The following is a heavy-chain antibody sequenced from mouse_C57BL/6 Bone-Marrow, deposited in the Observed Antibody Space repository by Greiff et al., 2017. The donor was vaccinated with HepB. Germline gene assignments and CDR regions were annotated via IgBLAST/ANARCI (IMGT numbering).Heavy chain of an antibody. CDR3: ARVIYYDYDGDYFDY. CDR2: ISDGGSYT. Sequence: EVMLVESGGDLVKPGGSLKLSCAASGFTFSSYAMSWVRQTPEKRLEWVATISDGGSYTYYPDNVKGRFTISRDNAKNNLYLQMSHLKSEDTAMYYCARVIYYDYDGDYFDYWGQGTTLTVSS. D-gene: IGHD2-4*01. CDR1: GFTFSSYA. J-gene: IGHJ2*01. V-gene: IGHV5-4*03.